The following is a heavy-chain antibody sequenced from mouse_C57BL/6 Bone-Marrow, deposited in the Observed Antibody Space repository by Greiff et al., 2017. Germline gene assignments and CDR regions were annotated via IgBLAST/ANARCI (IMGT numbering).Heavy chain of an antibody. J-gene: IGHJ3*01. Sequence: VQLQQSGPELVKPGASVKISCMASGYSFTGYYMNWVKQSPDKSLEWIGEINPSTGGTTYNQKFKAKATLTVDKSSSTAYMQRKSLTSEDSAVNYCARRGGGFAYWGQETLVTVYA. CDR1: GYSFTGYY. CDR2: INPSTGGT. CDR3: ARRGGGFAY. V-gene: IGHV1-42*01.